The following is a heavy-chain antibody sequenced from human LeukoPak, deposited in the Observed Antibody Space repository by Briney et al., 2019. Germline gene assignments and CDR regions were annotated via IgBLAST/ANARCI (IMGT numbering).Heavy chain of an antibody. CDR2: IRYDGSNK. V-gene: IGHV3-30*02. CDR1: GFTFSSYG. Sequence: GGSLRLSCAASGFTFSSYGMHWVRQAPGKGLEWVAFIRYDGSNKYYADSVKGRFTISRDNSKNTLYLQMNSLRAEDTAVYYRAKDIFSYSSGWYEGYWGQGTLVTVSS. D-gene: IGHD6-19*01. CDR3: AKDIFSYSSGWYEGY. J-gene: IGHJ4*02.